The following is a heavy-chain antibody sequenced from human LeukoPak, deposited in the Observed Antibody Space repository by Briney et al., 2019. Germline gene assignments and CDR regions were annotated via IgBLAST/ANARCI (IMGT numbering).Heavy chain of an antibody. V-gene: IGHV4-30-4*01. CDR3: ARPYYYDSRIDP. Sequence: SETLSLTCTVSGGSISSGDYYWSWIHQPPGKGLEWIAYMYYSGSTYYNPSLKSRVTMSADTSKNQLSLKLSSVTAADTDVYYCARPYYYDSRIDPWGQGILVTVSS. J-gene: IGHJ5*02. CDR1: GGSISSGDYY. CDR2: MYYSGST. D-gene: IGHD3-22*01.